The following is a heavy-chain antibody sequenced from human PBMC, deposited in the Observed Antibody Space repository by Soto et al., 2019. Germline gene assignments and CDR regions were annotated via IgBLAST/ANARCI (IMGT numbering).Heavy chain of an antibody. CDR1: GGTFSSYA. CDR2: IIPIFGTA. CDR3: AREGDGDLGLNQRGCYFDY. D-gene: IGHD2-21*02. Sequence: QVQLVQSGAEVKKPGSSVKVSCKASGGTFSSYAISWVRQAPGQGLEWMGGIIPIFGTANYAQKFQGRVTITADESTSTHYFELHSQQSEHTAADYCAREGDGDLGLNQRGCYFDYWGQGTLVT. J-gene: IGHJ4*02. V-gene: IGHV1-69*01.